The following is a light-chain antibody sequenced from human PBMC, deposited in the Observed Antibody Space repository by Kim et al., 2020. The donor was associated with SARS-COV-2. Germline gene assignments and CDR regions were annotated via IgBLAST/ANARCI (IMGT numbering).Light chain of an antibody. CDR2: AAS. CDR1: QGSSNY. J-gene: IGKJ4*01. V-gene: IGKV1-27*01. Sequence: SASIGDRVTITCRASQGSSNYLAWYHQRPGKVPNLLIFAASTLQSGVTSRFSGSGSGTDFTLTITTLQPEDVATYYCQQYERAPLTFGGGTKVEI. CDR3: QQYERAPLT.